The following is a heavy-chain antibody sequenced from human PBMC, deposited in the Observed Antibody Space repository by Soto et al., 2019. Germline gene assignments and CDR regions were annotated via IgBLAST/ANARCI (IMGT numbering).Heavy chain of an antibody. CDR1: GFIFSDLY. V-gene: IGHV3-11*01. D-gene: IGHD2-2*02. J-gene: IGHJ4*02. Sequence: QVQLVESGGGLVKPGGSLRLSCAASGFIFSDLYMTWIRQAPGKGLEWISFISSSGSTIYYADSVKGRFTISRDNAKNSLYLQMNSLRAEDTAVYFCATYTVTDSYVDYWGQGTLVTVSS. CDR3: ATYTVTDSYVDY. CDR2: ISSSGSTI.